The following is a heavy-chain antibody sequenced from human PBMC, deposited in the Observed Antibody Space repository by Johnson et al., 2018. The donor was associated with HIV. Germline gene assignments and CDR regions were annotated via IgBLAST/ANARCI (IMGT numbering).Heavy chain of an antibody. CDR2: IYSGGST. J-gene: IGHJ3*02. Sequence: VQLVESGGGLVQPGGSLRLSCAASGFTVSSNYMSWVRQAPGKGLEWVSVIYSGGSTYYADSVKGRFTISRDNSKNTLYLQMNILRAEDTAVYYCARGDDSSAWGAFDIWGQGTMVTVSS. D-gene: IGHD3-22*01. V-gene: IGHV3-66*01. CDR1: GFTVSSNY. CDR3: ARGDDSSAWGAFDI.